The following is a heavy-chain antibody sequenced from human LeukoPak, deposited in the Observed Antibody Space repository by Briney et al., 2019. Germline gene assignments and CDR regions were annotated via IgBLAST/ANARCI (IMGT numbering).Heavy chain of an antibody. CDR2: ISGSGGST. CDR3: AKDRRIQLWLGFDY. CDR1: GFSFSSYA. Sequence: GGSLRLSCAASGFSFSSYAVSWVRQAPGKGLEWVSAISGSGGSTYYADSVKGRFTISRDNSKNTLYLQMNSLRAEDTAVYYCAKDRRIQLWLGFDYWGQGTLVTVSS. J-gene: IGHJ4*02. D-gene: IGHD5-18*01. V-gene: IGHV3-23*01.